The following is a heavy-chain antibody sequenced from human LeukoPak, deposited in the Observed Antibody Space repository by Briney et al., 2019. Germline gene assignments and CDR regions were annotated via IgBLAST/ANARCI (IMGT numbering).Heavy chain of an antibody. CDR2: IGIGSGNT. J-gene: IGHJ4*02. V-gene: IGHV3-48*01. Sequence: GGSLRLSCAASGFTFSAYSMNWVRQAPGEGREWISYIGIGSGNTKYADSVKGRFTISGDKAKNSQYLQMNSLRVEDTAVYYCARDYKYAFDNWGQGTLVTVSS. CDR3: ARDYKYAFDN. CDR1: GFTFSAYS. D-gene: IGHD5-24*01.